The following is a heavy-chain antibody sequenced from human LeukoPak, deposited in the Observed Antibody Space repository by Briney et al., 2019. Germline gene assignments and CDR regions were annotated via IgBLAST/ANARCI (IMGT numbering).Heavy chain of an antibody. D-gene: IGHD6-19*01. Sequence: GGSLRLSCAASGLTFSSYWMHWVRQAPGKGLVWVSRINSDGSSTSYADSVKGRFTISRDNAKNTLYLQMNSLRAEDTAVYYCARVPSSGWLFDYWGQGTLVTVSS. CDR2: INSDGSST. V-gene: IGHV3-74*01. CDR3: ARVPSSGWLFDY. J-gene: IGHJ4*02. CDR1: GLTFSSYW.